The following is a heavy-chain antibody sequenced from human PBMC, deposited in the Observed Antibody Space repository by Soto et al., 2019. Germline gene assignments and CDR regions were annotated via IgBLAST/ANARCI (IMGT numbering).Heavy chain of an antibody. CDR3: ARPIQYYFDTSAQSAWFDP. CDR1: GGTFGSYA. V-gene: IGHV1-69*12. D-gene: IGHD3-22*01. Sequence: QVQLVQSGAEVKKPGSSVKVSCKTSGGTFGSYAISWMRQAPGQGLECMGGIIPIFSTPNYAQKFQGRVTITADESTSTAYMELSSLRSEDTAVYYCARPIQYYFDTSAQSAWFDPWGQGTLVTVSS. J-gene: IGHJ5*02. CDR2: IIPIFSTP.